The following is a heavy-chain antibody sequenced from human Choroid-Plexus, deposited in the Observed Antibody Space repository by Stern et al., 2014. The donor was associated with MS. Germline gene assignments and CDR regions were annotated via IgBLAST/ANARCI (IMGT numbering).Heavy chain of an antibody. CDR1: GFTFAGCA. CDR2: VSYDGSNK. J-gene: IGHJ5*02. V-gene: IGHV3-30*18. CDR3: AKDRHYLTYFFDH. Sequence: QVQLVESGGGVVQPGRPLRLSCVDSGFTFAGCAMHWVRQAPGKGLEWVAGVSYDGSNKYYADSVKGRFTISRDNSQNTLYMQMSSLRPEDTAVYYCAKDRHYLTYFFDHWGQGSLVTVSS. D-gene: IGHD2/OR15-2a*01.